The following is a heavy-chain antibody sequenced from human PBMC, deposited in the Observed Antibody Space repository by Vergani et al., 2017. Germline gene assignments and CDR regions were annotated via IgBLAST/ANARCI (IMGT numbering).Heavy chain of an antibody. D-gene: IGHD2-2*02. CDR1: GFPFSSYA. CDR3: AKADKYCSSTSCYTSYFDY. J-gene: IGHJ4*02. V-gene: IGHV3-23*01. Sequence: EVQRLESGGGLVQPGGSLRLSCAASGFPFSSYAMSWVRPAPGKGLEWVSASSGSGGSTYYADSVKGRFTISRDNSKNTLYLQMNSLRAEDTAVYYCAKADKYCSSTSCYTSYFDYWGQGTLVTVSS. CDR2: SSGSGGST.